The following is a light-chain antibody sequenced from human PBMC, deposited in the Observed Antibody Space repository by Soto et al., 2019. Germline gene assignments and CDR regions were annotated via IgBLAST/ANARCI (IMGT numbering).Light chain of an antibody. CDR1: QSISSY. CDR3: QQSYSTPRT. J-gene: IGKJ1*01. Sequence: DIQMTQSPSSLSASVGDRVTITCRASQSISSYSTWYQQKPGKAPKLLIYAASSLQSGVPSRFSGSGSGTDFTLTISSLHPEDFATYYCQQSYSTPRTFGQGTKVEIK. CDR2: AAS. V-gene: IGKV1-39*01.